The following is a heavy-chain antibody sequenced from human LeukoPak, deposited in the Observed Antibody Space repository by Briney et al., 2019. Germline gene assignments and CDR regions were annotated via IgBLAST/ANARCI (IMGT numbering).Heavy chain of an antibody. CDR3: ARGFFWF. J-gene: IGHJ4*02. CDR2: IKHDGREE. D-gene: IGHD3-3*01. V-gene: IGHV3-7*04. CDR1: GFTFSSYW. Sequence: GGSLRLSCAASGFTFSSYWMSWVRQAPGRGLEWVANIKHDGREEYYVDSVRGRFSISRDNAKNSLYLQMKNMRAEDTAVYYCARGFFWFWGQGTRVTVSS.